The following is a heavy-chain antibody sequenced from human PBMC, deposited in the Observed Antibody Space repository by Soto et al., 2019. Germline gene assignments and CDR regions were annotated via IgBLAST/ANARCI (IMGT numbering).Heavy chain of an antibody. Sequence: QVQLVQSGAEVKRPGASVKVSCKASGYTLTDNYMHWVREAPGQGLEWMGRINPNGGTNYAQKFHDRVTMTRDTSSSTAYMELSRLRSDDTAVYYCARSLTTLTTLLHYWGQGTLVTVSS. D-gene: IGHD4-17*01. V-gene: IGHV1-2*02. CDR2: INPNGGT. CDR3: ARSLTTLTTLLHY. CDR1: GYTLTDNY. J-gene: IGHJ4*02.